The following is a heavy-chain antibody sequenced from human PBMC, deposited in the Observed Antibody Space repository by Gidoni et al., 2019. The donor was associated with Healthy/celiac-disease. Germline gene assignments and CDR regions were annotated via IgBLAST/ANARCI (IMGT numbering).Heavy chain of an antibody. D-gene: IGHD6-13*01. CDR3: AGGKEQLGLYYYYYMDV. Sequence: EGQLVESGGGLVQPGGSLRLSCAASGFTFSSYWMSWVRQAPGKGLEWVAKIKQDGSEKYYVDSVKGRFTISRDNAKNSLYLQMNSLRAEDTAVYYCAGGKEQLGLYYYYYMDVLGKGTTVTVSS. J-gene: IGHJ6*03. V-gene: IGHV3-7*01. CDR1: GFTFSSYW. CDR2: IKQDGSEK.